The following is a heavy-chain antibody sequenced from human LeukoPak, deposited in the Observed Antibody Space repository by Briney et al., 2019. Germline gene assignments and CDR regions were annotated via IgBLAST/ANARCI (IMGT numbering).Heavy chain of an antibody. D-gene: IGHD2-21*02. V-gene: IGHV3-11*01. J-gene: IGHJ4*01. CDR1: GFTFSDYY. Sequence: KPGGSLRLSCAASGFTFSDYYMSWIRQAPGKGLEWVSYISSSGSTIYYVDSVKGRFTISRDKAKNSLYLPMNSLRAEDTAVYYCARAPEGRLGTAIPYYFDYWGQGTLVTVSS. CDR2: ISSSGSTI. CDR3: ARAPEGRLGTAIPYYFDY.